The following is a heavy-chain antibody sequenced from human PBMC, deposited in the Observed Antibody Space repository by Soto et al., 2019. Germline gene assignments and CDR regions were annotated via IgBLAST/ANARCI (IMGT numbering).Heavy chain of an antibody. CDR2: IYHGGTT. CDR1: GDSISSGSY. J-gene: IGHJ4*01. D-gene: IGHD6-19*01. Sequence: SAPLSLSCPVSGDSISSGSYWAWIQPPPGKGPEWIASIYHGGTTFYNPSLKSRITISVDTSNNQFSLKLTSVTAADTAVYYFARVHVKVVAGSTFDYCGHGNRVSVSA. CDR3: ARVHVKVVAGSTFDY. V-gene: IGHV4-38-2*01.